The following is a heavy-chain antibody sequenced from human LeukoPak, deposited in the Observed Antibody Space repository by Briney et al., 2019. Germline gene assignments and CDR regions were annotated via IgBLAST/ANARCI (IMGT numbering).Heavy chain of an antibody. CDR3: ATPGIAVAGALFDY. D-gene: IGHD6-19*01. CDR1: GGTFSSYA. J-gene: IGHJ4*02. Sequence: SVKVSCKASGGTFSSYAISWVRQAPGQGLEWMGGIIPIFGTANYAQKFQGRVTMTEDTSTDTAYMELSSLRSEDTAVYYCATPGIAVAGALFDYWGQGTLVTVSS. V-gene: IGHV1-69*06. CDR2: IIPIFGTA.